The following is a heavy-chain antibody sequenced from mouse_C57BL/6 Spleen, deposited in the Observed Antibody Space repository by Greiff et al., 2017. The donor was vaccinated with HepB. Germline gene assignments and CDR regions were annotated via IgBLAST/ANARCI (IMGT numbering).Heavy chain of an antibody. Sequence: DVMLVESGGGLVKPGGSLKLSCAASGFTFSDYGMHWVRQAPEKGLEWVAYISSGSSTIYYADTVKGRFTISRDNAKNTLFLQMTRLRSEDTAMYYCARDLVRRVVDGAWFADWGQGTLVTVSA. CDR1: GFTFSDYG. CDR3: ARDLVRRVVDGAWFAD. V-gene: IGHV5-17*01. D-gene: IGHD2-10*02. CDR2: ISSGSSTI. J-gene: IGHJ3*01.